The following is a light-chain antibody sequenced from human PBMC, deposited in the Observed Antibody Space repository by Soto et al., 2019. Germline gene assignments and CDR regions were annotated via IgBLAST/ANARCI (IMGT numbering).Light chain of an antibody. Sequence: QAVLTQPPSASATPGQWVTISCSGSSSNIGSSYVYWYQHLPGTAPKLLIYRNDQRPSGVPDRFSGSKSGTSASLAISGLRSEDEADYYCAAWDDSLSAWVFGGGTQLTVL. CDR2: RND. V-gene: IGLV1-47*01. J-gene: IGLJ3*02. CDR3: AAWDDSLSAWV. CDR1: SSNIGSSY.